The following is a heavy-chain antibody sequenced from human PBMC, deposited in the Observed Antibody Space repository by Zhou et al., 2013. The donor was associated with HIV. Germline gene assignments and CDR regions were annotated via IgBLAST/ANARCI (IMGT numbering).Heavy chain of an antibody. V-gene: IGHV1-2*02. J-gene: IGHJ6*03. CDR2: FDPEDVMT. D-gene: IGHD2-8*01. Sequence: QVQLVQSGAEVKKPGASLKVSCKASGYTFTGSYIHWVRQPPGQGPEWMGGFDPEDVMTVYAQKFQGRVTMTTDTSTSTAYMDLRSLKSDDTAVYYCARAHCTNGICYSATGYYYYMDVWGNGTTVIVSS. CDR1: GYTFTGSY. CDR3: ARAHCTNGICYSATGYYYYMDV.